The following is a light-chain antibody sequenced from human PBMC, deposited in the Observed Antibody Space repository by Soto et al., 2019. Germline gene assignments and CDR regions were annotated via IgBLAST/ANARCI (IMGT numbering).Light chain of an antibody. J-gene: IGLJ1*01. V-gene: IGLV1-44*01. Sequence: QAVLAQPPSASGTPGQRVTISCSGSGSNNETNTVSWYQQLPRTAPKLLIYSDDQRPSGVPDRFSGSKSGTSASLAISGLQSEDEADYYCAAWDDSLNGPRYVFGTGTKLTVL. CDR3: AAWDDSLNGPRYV. CDR1: GSNNETNT. CDR2: SDD.